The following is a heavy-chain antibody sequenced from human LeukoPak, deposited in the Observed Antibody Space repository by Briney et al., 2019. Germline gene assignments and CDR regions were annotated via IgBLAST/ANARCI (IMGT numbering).Heavy chain of an antibody. Sequence: PGGSLRLSCAASGFTFDDYAMHWVRQAPGKGLEWVSLISGDGGSTYYAGSVKGRFTISRDNSKNSLYLQMNSLRTEDTALYYCAKDQASIFAEYFQHWGQGTLVTVSS. V-gene: IGHV3-43*02. CDR2: ISGDGGST. J-gene: IGHJ1*01. CDR3: AKDQASIFAEYFQH. CDR1: GFTFDDYA.